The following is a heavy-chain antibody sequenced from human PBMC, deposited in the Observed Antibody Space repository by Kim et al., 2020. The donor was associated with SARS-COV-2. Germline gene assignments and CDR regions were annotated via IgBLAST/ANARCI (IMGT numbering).Heavy chain of an antibody. Sequence: ADAVKGRFTIPRDKSQNTLYLQRNSLRAEDTAVYYCARGAAGSYYYGMDVWGQGTTVTVSS. D-gene: IGHD3-10*01. CDR3: ARGAAGSYYYGMDV. J-gene: IGHJ6*02. V-gene: IGHV3-30*01.